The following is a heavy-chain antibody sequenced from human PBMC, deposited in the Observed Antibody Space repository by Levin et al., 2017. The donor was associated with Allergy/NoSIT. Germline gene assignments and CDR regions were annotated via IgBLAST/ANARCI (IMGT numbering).Heavy chain of an antibody. J-gene: IGHJ4*02. CDR3: AKVRETGTTPKVFDY. D-gene: IGHD1-1*01. V-gene: IGHV3-23*01. CDR1: GFTFSTYA. CDR2: ISDTGGIT. Sequence: HPGGSLRLSCAASGFTFSTYAMSWVRQAPGKGLEWVSAISDTGGITYYADSVKDRFTISRDNSKNTLYLQMNSLGADDTAVYYCAKVRETGTTPKVFDYWGQGTLVTVSS.